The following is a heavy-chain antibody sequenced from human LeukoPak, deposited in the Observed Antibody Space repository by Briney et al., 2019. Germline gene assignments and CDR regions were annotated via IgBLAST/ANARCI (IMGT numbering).Heavy chain of an antibody. D-gene: IGHD2-8*01. CDR2: IRDKGYGHAT. Sequence: GGSLRLSCAASGFTFSDSAIHWVRQASGKGLEWVGRIRDKGYGHATAYAASVKGRFTLSRDDSRNTAYLQMNSLKTEDTALYYCTTPNEGNWFDPWGQGTLVTVSS. J-gene: IGHJ5*02. CDR1: GFTFSDSA. CDR3: TTPNEGNWFDP. V-gene: IGHV3-73*01.